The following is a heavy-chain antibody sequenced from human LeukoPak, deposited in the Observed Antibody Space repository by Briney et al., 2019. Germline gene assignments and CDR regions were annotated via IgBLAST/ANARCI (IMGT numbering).Heavy chain of an antibody. CDR1: GFTL. CDR2: IGGGGPTT. Sequence: GGSLRLSCAASGFTLNWVRQAPAKGLEWVSTIGGGGPTTDYADSVKDRFTISRDNSKNTLYLQMHSLRAEDTAVYFCARGFLGGTDQYFDSWGQGTLVTVSS. D-gene: IGHD6-19*01. CDR3: ARGFLGGTDQYFDS. J-gene: IGHJ4*02. V-gene: IGHV3-23*01.